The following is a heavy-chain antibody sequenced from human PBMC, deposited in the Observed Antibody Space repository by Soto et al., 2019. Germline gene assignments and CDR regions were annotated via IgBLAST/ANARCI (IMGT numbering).Heavy chain of an antibody. J-gene: IGHJ4*02. V-gene: IGHV4-30-2*06. Sequence: QLQLQQSGSGLVKPSQTLSLTCAVSGGSITSVGYSWSWIRQSPGKVLEWIGYRYHTGNTYYNPPLEKRATISVDTSKNQFSLELTSVTAAATAVYFCARFRGTAILDYWGQGTLVTVSS. D-gene: IGHD2-21*02. CDR2: RYHTGNT. CDR3: ARFRGTAILDY. CDR1: GGSITSVGYS.